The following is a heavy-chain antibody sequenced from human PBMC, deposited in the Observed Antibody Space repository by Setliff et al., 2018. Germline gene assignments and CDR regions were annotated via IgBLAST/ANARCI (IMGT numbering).Heavy chain of an antibody. V-gene: IGHV4-59*11. CDR3: ARGPGSSSWPGDYYFDY. D-gene: IGHD6-13*01. J-gene: IGHJ4*02. Sequence: PSETLSLTCTVSGGSISSHYWSWIRQPPGKGLEWIGYIYYSGSTNYNPSLKSRVTISVDTSKNQFSLKLSSVTAADTAVYYCARGPGSSSWPGDYYFDYWGQGTLVTVSS. CDR2: IYYSGST. CDR1: GGSISSHY.